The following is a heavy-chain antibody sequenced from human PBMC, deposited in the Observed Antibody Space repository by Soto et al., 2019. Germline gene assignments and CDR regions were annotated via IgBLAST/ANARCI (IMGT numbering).Heavy chain of an antibody. CDR3: AKDRVFCTGGSCALFDY. D-gene: IGHD2-15*01. V-gene: IGHV3-30*18. Sequence: QVQLVESGGGVVQPGRSLRLSCVVSGFTFSVYGMHWVRQAPGKGLEWVAVISYDGSNKYYVDSVKGRFTISRDNSKNTLYLQMNSQRAEDTAVYYCAKDRVFCTGGSCALFDYWGPGTLVTVFS. J-gene: IGHJ4*02. CDR1: GFTFSVYG. CDR2: ISYDGSNK.